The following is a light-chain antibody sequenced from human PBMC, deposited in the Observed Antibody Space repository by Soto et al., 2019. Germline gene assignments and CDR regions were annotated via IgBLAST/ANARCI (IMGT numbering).Light chain of an antibody. J-gene: IGKJ5*01. V-gene: IGKV3-11*01. Sequence: ILLTQSPSTLALSPGERATLSCRARQSVSSYLAWYQQKPGQAPRLLIYDASNRATGIPARFSGSGSGTDFTLTISSLEPEDFAVYYCQQYNNWPITFGQGTRLEIK. CDR2: DAS. CDR1: QSVSSY. CDR3: QQYNNWPIT.